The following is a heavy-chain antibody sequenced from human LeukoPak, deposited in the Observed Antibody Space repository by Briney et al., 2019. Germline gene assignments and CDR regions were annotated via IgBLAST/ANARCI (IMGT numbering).Heavy chain of an antibody. CDR2: INHSGST. J-gene: IGHJ3*02. CDR1: GGSFSDYY. CDR3: ARTPQYDYVWGSYRYGAFDI. V-gene: IGHV4-34*01. Sequence: SETLSLTCAVYGGSFSDYYWSWIRQPPGKGLEWIGEINHSGSTNYNPSLKSRVTISVDTSKNQFSLKLSSVTAADTAVYYCARTPQYDYVWGSYRYGAFDIWGQGTMVTVSS. D-gene: IGHD3-16*02.